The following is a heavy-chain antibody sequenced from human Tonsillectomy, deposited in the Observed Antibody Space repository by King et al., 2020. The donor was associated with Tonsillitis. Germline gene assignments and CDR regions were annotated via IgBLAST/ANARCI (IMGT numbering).Heavy chain of an antibody. D-gene: IGHD3-22*01. CDR1: GFTFSSYS. CDR2: ISSSSSTI. CDR3: SRLRTYYYDTSLEPRWCMYV. Sequence: VQLVESGGGLVQPGGSLRLSCAASGFTFSSYSMNWVRQAPGKGLEWVSYISSSSSTIYYVDSVKGRFTISRDNAKNSLYLQMNSLRAEDTAVYYWSRLRTYYYDTSLEPRWCMYVWGQGTTVTVSS. J-gene: IGHJ6*02. V-gene: IGHV3-48*01.